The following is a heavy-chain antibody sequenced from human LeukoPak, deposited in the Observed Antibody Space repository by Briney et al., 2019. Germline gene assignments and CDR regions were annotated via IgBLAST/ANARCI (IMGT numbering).Heavy chain of an antibody. J-gene: IGHJ4*02. CDR3: ARTSTPLGLFGDNLWYFDY. CDR2: IYPGDSDT. V-gene: IGHV5-51*01. CDR1: GYSFTSYW. Sequence: GESLKISCKGSGYSFTSYWIGWVRQMPGKGLEWMGIIYPGDSDTRYSPSFQGQVTISADKSISTAYLQWSSLKASDTAMYYCARTSTPLGLFGDNLWYFDYWGQGTLVTVSS. D-gene: IGHD3-10*01.